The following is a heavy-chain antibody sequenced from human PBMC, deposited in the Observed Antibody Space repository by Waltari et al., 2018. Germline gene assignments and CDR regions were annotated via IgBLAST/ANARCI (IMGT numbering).Heavy chain of an antibody. J-gene: IGHJ4*02. CDR3: ARECRCPGGFDY. Sequence: QVQLVESGGGVVQPGRSLRLSCAASGFTFSSYAMHWVRQAPGKGLEWVAVISLDGRNKYYADSVKGRFTISRDNSKNTLYLQMNSLRAEDTAVYYCARECRCPGGFDYWGQGTLVTVSS. CDR2: ISLDGRNK. D-gene: IGHD3-16*01. V-gene: IGHV3-30-3*01. CDR1: GFTFSSYA.